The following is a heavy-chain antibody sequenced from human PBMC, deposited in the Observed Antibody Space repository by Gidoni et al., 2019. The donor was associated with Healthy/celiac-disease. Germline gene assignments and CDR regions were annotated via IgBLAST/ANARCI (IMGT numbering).Heavy chain of an antibody. CDR2: ISYDGSNK. V-gene: IGHV3-30*04. CDR3: ARDFWSGYYSYYYYYYGMDV. CDR1: GFTFSSYA. Sequence: QVQLVESGGGVVQPGRSLRPSCAASGFTFSSYAMHWVRQAPGKGLEWVAVISYDGSNKYYADSVKGRFTISRDNSKNTLYLQMNSLRAEDTAVYYCARDFWSGYYSYYYYYYGMDVWGQGTTVTVSS. J-gene: IGHJ6*02. D-gene: IGHD3-3*01.